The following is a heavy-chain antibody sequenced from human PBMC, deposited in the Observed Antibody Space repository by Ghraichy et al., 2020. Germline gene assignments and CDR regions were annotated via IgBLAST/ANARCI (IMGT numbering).Heavy chain of an antibody. CDR2: INPDGSAK. Sequence: GGSLRLSCAASEFAFRGQWMSWLRQAPGKGLELVSNINPDGSAKHHVDSVRGRFTISRDNTRNSLYLQMSSLRADDTAVYYCATAHIWGQGTVVTVSS. CDR1: EFAFRGQW. CDR3: ATAHI. J-gene: IGHJ3*02. V-gene: IGHV3-7*03.